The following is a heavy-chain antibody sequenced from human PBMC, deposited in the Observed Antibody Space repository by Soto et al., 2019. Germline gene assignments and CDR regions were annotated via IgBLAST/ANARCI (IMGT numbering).Heavy chain of an antibody. CDR3: AKSPRGEMSTD. CDR2: INTYNGMT. V-gene: IGHV1-18*01. J-gene: IGHJ4*02. Sequence: QVQLVQSGGEVKKPGASVTVSCKASGYTFVNNQITGVRQAPGQGLEWMAWINTYNGMTDYAQRFQGRVTMTRDTSTSTAYMELRNLGSDDTAVNFCAKSPRGEMSTDWGQGTLVTVSS. D-gene: IGHD4-4*01. CDR1: GYTFVNNQ.